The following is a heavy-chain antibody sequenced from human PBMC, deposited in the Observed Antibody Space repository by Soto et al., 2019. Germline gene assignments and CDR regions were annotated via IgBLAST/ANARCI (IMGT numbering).Heavy chain of an antibody. CDR3: ARGTYTVNDAFDI. CDR2: ISSSSSYT. J-gene: IGHJ3*02. CDR1: GFTFSDYY. V-gene: IGHV3-11*05. Sequence: QVQLVESGGGLVKPGGSLRLSCAASGFTFSDYYMSWIRQAPGKGLEWVSYISSSSSYTNYADSVKGRFTISRDNAKNSLYLQMNSLRAEDTAVYYCARGTYTVNDAFDIWGQGTMVTVSS. D-gene: IGHD4-17*01.